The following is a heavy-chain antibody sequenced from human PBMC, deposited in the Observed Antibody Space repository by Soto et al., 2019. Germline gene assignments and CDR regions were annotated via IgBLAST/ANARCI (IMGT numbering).Heavy chain of an antibody. Sequence: HVQLQESGPGLVKPSEPLSLTCSVSAGSISRYYWCWVRLSPGEGLEWIAHISYTVDASYNPSLKSRVTISLDTSKNPIALSLMSVTAADTAVYYCVGSLMSRAMESFDYWGQGTLVTVTS. J-gene: IGHJ4*02. CDR1: AGSISRYY. V-gene: IGHV4-59*01. D-gene: IGHD5-18*01. CDR3: VGSLMSRAMESFDY. CDR2: ISYTVDA.